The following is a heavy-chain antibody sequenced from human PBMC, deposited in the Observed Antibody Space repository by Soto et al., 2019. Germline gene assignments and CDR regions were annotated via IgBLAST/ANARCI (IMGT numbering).Heavy chain of an antibody. Sequence: QVQLVESGGGVVQPGRSLRLSCAASGFTFSSYAMHWVRQAPGKGLEWVSVICYDGSNKYYADSVKGRFTISRDNSKNTLYLQMNSLRAEDTAVYYCARLYGDYTSLGYWGQGTLVTVSS. V-gene: IGHV3-33*03. D-gene: IGHD4-17*01. CDR2: ICYDGSNK. CDR1: GFTFSSYA. CDR3: ARLYGDYTSLGY. J-gene: IGHJ4*02.